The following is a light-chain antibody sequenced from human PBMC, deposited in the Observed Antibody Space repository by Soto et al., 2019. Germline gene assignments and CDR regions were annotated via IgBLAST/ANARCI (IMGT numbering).Light chain of an antibody. CDR3: SSYTSSSTPCV. V-gene: IGLV2-14*01. CDR2: EVS. CDR1: SSDVGGYNY. Sequence: QSALTQPASVSGSPGQSITISCTGTSSDVGGYNYVSWYQQHPGKAPKLMIYEVSNRPSGVSNRFSGSKSGNTASLTTSGLQAEDEADYYCSSYTSSSTPCVFGTGTKLTVL. J-gene: IGLJ1*01.